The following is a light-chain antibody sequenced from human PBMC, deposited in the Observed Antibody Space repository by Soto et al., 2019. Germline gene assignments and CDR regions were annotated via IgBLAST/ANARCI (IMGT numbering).Light chain of an antibody. CDR2: AAS. CDR1: QSISTH. Sequence: DIQMTQSPSSLSASVGDRVSITCRASQSISTHLSWYQQKPGKAPKLLIYAASSLQSWVPSRFTGSGSGTDFTLTISSLQPDDFATYYCQHYNSYSEAFGQGTKVDIK. J-gene: IGKJ1*01. V-gene: IGKV1-39*01. CDR3: QHYNSYSEA.